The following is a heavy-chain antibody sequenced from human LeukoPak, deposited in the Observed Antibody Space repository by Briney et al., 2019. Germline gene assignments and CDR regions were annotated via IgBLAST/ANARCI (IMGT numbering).Heavy chain of an antibody. J-gene: IGHJ4*02. V-gene: IGHV3-66*01. CDR2: IYSGDRT. CDR1: GFTVSTNY. CDR3: ARDVRKQGLWS. D-gene: IGHD3-10*01. Sequence: AGGSLRLSCAASGFTVSTNYMSWVRQAPGKGLEWVSIIYSGDRTDYADSLKGRFTISRDTSKNTLHLQMSSLRAEDTAVYYCARDVRKQGLWSWGQGTLVTVSS.